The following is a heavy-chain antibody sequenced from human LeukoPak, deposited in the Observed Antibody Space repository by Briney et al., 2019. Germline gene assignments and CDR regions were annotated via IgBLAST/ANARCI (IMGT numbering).Heavy chain of an antibody. D-gene: IGHD6-13*01. CDR3: AAGPRIAAAGRFDY. CDR2: IAVGSGNT. J-gene: IGHJ4*02. CDR1: GFTFTSSA. Sequence: GTSVKVSCKASGFTFTSSAMQWVRQARGQRLEWIGWIAVGSGNTNYAQKFQERVTITRDMSTSTAYMELSSLRSEDTAVYYCAAGPRIAAAGRFDYWGQGTLVTVSS. V-gene: IGHV1-58*02.